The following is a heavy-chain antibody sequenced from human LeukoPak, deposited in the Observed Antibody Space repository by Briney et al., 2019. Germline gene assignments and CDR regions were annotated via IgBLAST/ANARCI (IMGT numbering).Heavy chain of an antibody. J-gene: IGHJ4*01. D-gene: IGHD4-17*01. V-gene: IGHV1-2*02. Sequence: ASVKVSCKASGFTFSAYFIHWVRQAPGQGLEWMGWINPASGGTTYAQKFQGRVTMTRDTSISTAYMDLSSLRSDDTAVYYCPRVAEATTMVSPDYFDYWGPGTLVTVSS. CDR1: GFTFSAYF. CDR2: INPASGGT. CDR3: PRVAEATTMVSPDYFDY.